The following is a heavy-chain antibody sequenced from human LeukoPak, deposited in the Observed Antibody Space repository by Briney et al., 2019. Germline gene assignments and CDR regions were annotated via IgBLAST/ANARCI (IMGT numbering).Heavy chain of an antibody. D-gene: IGHD3-22*01. CDR1: GGSISSSRYY. Sequence: KTSETLSLTCTVSGGSISSSRYYWGWIHQPPGKGLEWIGSISYTGSTYYNPSLKSRVTISVDTSKNQFSLKLSSVTAADTAVYYCARGYYYDSSGYYLDYWGQGTLVTVSS. V-gene: IGHV4-39*07. CDR3: ARGYYYDSSGYYLDY. CDR2: ISYTGST. J-gene: IGHJ4*02.